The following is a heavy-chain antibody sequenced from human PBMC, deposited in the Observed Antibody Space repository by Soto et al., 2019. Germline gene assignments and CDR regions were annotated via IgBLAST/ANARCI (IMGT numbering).Heavy chain of an antibody. J-gene: IGHJ4*02. CDR3: AREPWYSCGWYDY. CDR1: GYTFTSYG. CDR2: ISAYNGNT. V-gene: IGHV1-18*01. Sequence: QVGLVQSGAEVKKLGASVKVSCKASGYTFTSYGISWGRQAPGQGLEWMGWISAYNGNTNYAQKLQGRVTMTTETSTSTDYMELRSLRSDDSAVYCCAREPWYSCGWYDYWGQGTLVTVSS. D-gene: IGHD6-19*01.